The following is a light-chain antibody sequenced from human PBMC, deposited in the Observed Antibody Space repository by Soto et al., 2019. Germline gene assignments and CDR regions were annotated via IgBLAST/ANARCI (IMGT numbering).Light chain of an antibody. Sequence: ETVLTQSPATLSLSPGEGATLSCRASQSVGSYLAWYQQKPGQAPRLLIYDASNRATGIPARFSGSGSGTDFTLTISRLEPEDFAVYYCQQYGSSPATFGGGTKVDIK. J-gene: IGKJ4*01. CDR1: QSVGSY. CDR3: QQYGSSPAT. V-gene: IGKV3-11*01. CDR2: DAS.